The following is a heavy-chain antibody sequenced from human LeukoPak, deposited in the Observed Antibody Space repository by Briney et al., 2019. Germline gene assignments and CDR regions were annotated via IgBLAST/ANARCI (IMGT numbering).Heavy chain of an antibody. J-gene: IGHJ4*02. CDR3: AGGTYYYFDY. Sequence: SETLSLTCTVSGGSISNYYWSWIRQPPGKGLEWIGYIYYSGSSNYNPSLKSRVTISVDTSKNQFSLKLSSVTAADTAVYYCAGGTYYYFDYWGQGTLVTVAS. CDR2: IYYSGSS. V-gene: IGHV4-59*01. CDR1: GGSISNYY. D-gene: IGHD1-26*01.